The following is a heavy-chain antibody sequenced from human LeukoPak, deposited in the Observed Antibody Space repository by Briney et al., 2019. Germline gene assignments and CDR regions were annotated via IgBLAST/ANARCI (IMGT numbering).Heavy chain of an antibody. J-gene: IGHJ4*02. D-gene: IGHD6-6*01. CDR2: IYYSGST. CDR1: GGSISSSSYY. CDR3: ARGGIAARLPDY. Sequence: SETLSLTCTVSGGSISSSSYYWGWIRQPPGKGLERIGSIYYSGSTYYNPSLKSRVTISVDTSKNQFSLKLSSVTAADTAVYYCARGGIAARLPDYWGQGTLVTVSS. V-gene: IGHV4-39*01.